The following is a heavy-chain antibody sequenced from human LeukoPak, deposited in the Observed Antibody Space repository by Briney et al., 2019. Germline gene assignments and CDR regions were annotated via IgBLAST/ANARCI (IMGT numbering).Heavy chain of an antibody. CDR1: GFTFASYA. Sequence: GGSLRVSCAASGFTFASYAMSWVRQAPGKGLEWVSTITSSGGSTYYADSVKGRFTISRDSSKNTLYLQMSSLRAEDTAVYYCAKGYGSGTSRYYFDYWGQGTLVTVSS. V-gene: IGHV3-23*01. CDR2: ITSSGGST. CDR3: AKGYGSGTSRYYFDY. J-gene: IGHJ4*02. D-gene: IGHD3-10*01.